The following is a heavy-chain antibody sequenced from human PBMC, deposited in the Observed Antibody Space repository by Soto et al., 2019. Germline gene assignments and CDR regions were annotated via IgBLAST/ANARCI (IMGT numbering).Heavy chain of an antibody. J-gene: IGHJ4*02. CDR1: GFTFSDHY. CDR2: TRNKANSYTT. V-gene: IGHV3-72*01. D-gene: IGHD3-10*01. Sequence: GGSLRLSCAASGFTFSDHYMDWVRQAPGKGLEWVGRTRNKANSYTTEYAASVKGRFTISRDDSKNSLYLQMNSLKTEDTAVYYCARVEYYGSGTQWGYYWGQGTLVTVSS. CDR3: ARVEYYGSGTQWGYY.